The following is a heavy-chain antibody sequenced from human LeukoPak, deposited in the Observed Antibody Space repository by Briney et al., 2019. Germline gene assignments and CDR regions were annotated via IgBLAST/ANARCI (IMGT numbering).Heavy chain of an antibody. Sequence: SETLSLTCTVSGASISSHYWSWIRQPPGKGLEWIGFIFYTGSTNYNPSLKSRVTISVDKSKNQFSLKLSSVTAADTAVYYCARQREGSGFEYFDYWGQGTLVTVSS. D-gene: IGHD6-19*01. V-gene: IGHV4-59*11. CDR1: GASISSHY. CDR2: IFYTGST. J-gene: IGHJ4*02. CDR3: ARQREGSGFEYFDY.